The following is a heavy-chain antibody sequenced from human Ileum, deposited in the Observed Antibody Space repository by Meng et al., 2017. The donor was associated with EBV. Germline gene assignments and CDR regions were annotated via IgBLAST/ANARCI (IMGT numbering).Heavy chain of an antibody. CDR2: ISYDGNTK. D-gene: IGHD1-14*01. CDR1: GYSFSDYA. CDR3: ARERRGFYAEH. J-gene: IGHJ4*02. Sequence: QVGRVGAGGGVSQPGRSLRLSCAASGYSFSDYAMHWVRQAPGKGLEWVAVISYDGNTKYYAESVEGRFSISRDNSDNTMSLQMNILGPDDTGMYYCARERRGFYAEHWGQGALVTVSS. V-gene: IGHV3-30*04.